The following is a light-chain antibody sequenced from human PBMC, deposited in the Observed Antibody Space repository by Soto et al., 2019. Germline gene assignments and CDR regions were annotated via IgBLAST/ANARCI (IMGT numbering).Light chain of an antibody. CDR3: QSYDRSMSGVV. J-gene: IGLJ2*01. CDR1: SSNIGAVYD. CDR2: GNS. Sequence: QSVLTQPPSVSGAPGQRVTISCTGSSSNIGAVYDVHWYQQLPGTAPKLLIYGNSNRHSGVPDRFPGSKSGTSASLAITGLQAEDEADDYCQSYDRSMSGVVFGGGTKLTVL. V-gene: IGLV1-40*01.